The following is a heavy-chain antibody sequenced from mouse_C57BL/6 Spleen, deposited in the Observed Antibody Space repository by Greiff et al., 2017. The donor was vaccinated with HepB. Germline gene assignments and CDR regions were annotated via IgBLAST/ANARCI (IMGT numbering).Heavy chain of an antibody. V-gene: IGHV1-64*01. Sequence: QVQLQQPGAELVKPGASVKLSCKASGYTFTSYWMHWVKQRPGQGLEWIGMIHPNSGSTNYNEKFKSKATLTVDKSSSTAYMQLSSLTSEDSAVDYCAREGYYKSFAYWGQGTLVTVSA. CDR2: IHPNSGST. J-gene: IGHJ3*01. CDR1: GYTFTSYW. D-gene: IGHD2-12*01. CDR3: AREGYYKSFAY.